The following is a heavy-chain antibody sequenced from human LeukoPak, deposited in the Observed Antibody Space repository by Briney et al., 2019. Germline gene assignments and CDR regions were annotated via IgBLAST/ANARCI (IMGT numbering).Heavy chain of an antibody. Sequence: SQTLSLTCTVSGGSISSGGYYWSWIRQPPGKGLEWIGYIYHSGSTYYNPSLKSRVTISVDRSKNQFSLKLSSVTAADTAVYYCARVYSSGSRAFQHWGQGTLVTVSS. J-gene: IGHJ1*01. CDR3: ARVYSSGSRAFQH. D-gene: IGHD6-19*01. CDR1: GGSISSGGYY. V-gene: IGHV4-30-2*01. CDR2: IYHSGST.